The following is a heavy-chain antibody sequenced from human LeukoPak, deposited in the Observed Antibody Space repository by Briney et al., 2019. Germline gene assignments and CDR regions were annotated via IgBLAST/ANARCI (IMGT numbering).Heavy chain of an antibody. CDR3: ARARDSSGYSSPHHYMDV. Sequence: GASVKVSCKASGGTFSSYAISWVRQAPGQGLEWMGGIIPIFGTANYAQKFQGRVTITADKSTSTAYMELSSLRSEDTAVYYCARARDSSGYSSPHHYMDVWGKGTTVTVSS. V-gene: IGHV1-69*06. D-gene: IGHD3-22*01. CDR2: IIPIFGTA. J-gene: IGHJ6*03. CDR1: GGTFSSYA.